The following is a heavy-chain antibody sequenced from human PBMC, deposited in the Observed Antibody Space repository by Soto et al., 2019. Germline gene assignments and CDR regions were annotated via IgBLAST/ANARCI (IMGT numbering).Heavy chain of an antibody. V-gene: IGHV4-4*02. CDR2: IYHSGSV. D-gene: IGHD1-26*01. J-gene: IGHJ4*02. CDR3: ASHGYYNLEY. Sequence: QVQLRESGPGLVKPSGTLSLTCAVSGDSISSDHWWGWVRQPPGKGLEWIGEIYHSGSVNYNPSLKSRLTISVDKSKNQFSLILTSVTAADTAVYYCASHGYYNLEYWGQGTLVTVSS. CDR1: GDSISSDHW.